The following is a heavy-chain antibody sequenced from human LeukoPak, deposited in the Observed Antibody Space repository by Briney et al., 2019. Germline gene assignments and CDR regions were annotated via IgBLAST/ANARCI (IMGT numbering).Heavy chain of an antibody. Sequence: ASVKVSCKASGYTFTGYYMHWVRQAPGQGLEWMGWINPNGGGTNYAQKFQGRVTMTRDTSISTAYMELSRLRSDDTAVYYCARWDPYYYYYMDVWGKGTTVTVSS. CDR1: GYTFTGYY. J-gene: IGHJ6*03. D-gene: IGHD1-26*01. CDR3: ARWDPYYYYYMDV. CDR2: INPNGGGT. V-gene: IGHV1-2*02.